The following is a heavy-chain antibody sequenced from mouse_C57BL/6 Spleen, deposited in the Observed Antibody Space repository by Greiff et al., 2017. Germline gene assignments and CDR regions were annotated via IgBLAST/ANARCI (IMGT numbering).Heavy chain of an antibody. CDR3: ARPYDYEGAWFAY. CDR2: IDPSDSET. CDR1: GYTFTSYW. J-gene: IGHJ3*01. Sequence: VQLQQPGAELVRPGSSVKLSCKASGYTFTSYWMHWVKQRPIQGLEWIGNIDPSDSETHYNQKFKDKATLTVDNSSSTAYMQLSSLTSEDSAVYYCARPYDYEGAWFAYWGQGTLVTVSA. D-gene: IGHD2-4*01. V-gene: IGHV1-52*01.